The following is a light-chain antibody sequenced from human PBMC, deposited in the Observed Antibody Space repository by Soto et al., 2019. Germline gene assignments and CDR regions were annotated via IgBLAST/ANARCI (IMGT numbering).Light chain of an antibody. Sequence: EIMMTQSPATLSVSPGERATLSCRASQSVSSNLAWYQQKPGQAPRLLIYGASTRATGIPDRFSGSGSRTDFTLIITRLEPEDFAFYYCQQYGSSPWTFGQGTKVDIK. V-gene: IGKV3-15*01. J-gene: IGKJ1*01. CDR1: QSVSSN. CDR3: QQYGSSPWT. CDR2: GAS.